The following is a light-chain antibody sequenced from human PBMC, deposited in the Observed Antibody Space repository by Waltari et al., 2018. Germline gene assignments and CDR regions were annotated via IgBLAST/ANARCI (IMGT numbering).Light chain of an antibody. J-gene: IGLJ1*01. CDR3: SSYTSSSTLV. V-gene: IGLV2-14*01. CDR2: EVS. Sequence: QSALPQPASVSGSPGQSLTISSPDTSTDVVCYNILSWYQQHPGKAPKLMIYEVSNRPSGVSNRFSGSKSGNTASLTISGLQAEDEADYYCSSYTSSSTLVFGTGTKVTVL. CDR1: STDVVCYNI.